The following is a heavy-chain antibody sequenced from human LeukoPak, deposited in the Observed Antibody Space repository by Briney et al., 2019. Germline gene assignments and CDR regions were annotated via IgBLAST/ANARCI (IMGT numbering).Heavy chain of an antibody. J-gene: IGHJ6*02. V-gene: IGHV1-18*01. D-gene: IGHD2-15*01. CDR3: ARTPGMVVAKTIYCMDV. Sequence: GASVKVSCKASGYTFTSYGISWVRQAPGQGLEWMGWISGYNGNTNYAQKLQGRVTMTTDTSTSTAYMELRSLRSDDTAVYYCARTPGMVVAKTIYCMDVWGQGTTVTVSS. CDR1: GYTFTSYG. CDR2: ISGYNGNT.